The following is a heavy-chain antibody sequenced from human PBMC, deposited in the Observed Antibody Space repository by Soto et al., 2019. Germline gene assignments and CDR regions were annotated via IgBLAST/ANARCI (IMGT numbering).Heavy chain of an antibody. J-gene: IGHJ4*02. CDR2: INLGGTTT. Sequence: QVQLVESGAEVKKPGASVKLSCQASKNTFTDYFIHWVRQAPGQGLEWMALINLGGTTTTYTQKLHDRLTNGEASSTSTVYMELSSLISEDTAVYYCTGEERGMRYFVDWGQGTLVSVSA. CDR1: KNTFTDYF. D-gene: IGHD1-1*01. V-gene: IGHV1-46*03. CDR3: TGEERGMRYFVD.